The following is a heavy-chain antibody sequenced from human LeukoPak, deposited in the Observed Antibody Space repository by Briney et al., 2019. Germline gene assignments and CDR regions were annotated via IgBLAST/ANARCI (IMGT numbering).Heavy chain of an antibody. CDR1: GFMFSSYW. D-gene: IGHD5-18*01. CDR3: AKEGRYTYGYVDY. Sequence: GGSLRLSCAATGFMFSSYWMSWVRQAPGKGLEWVASIKHDGSEKYYVDSVKGRFTISRDTSKNTLYLQLNSLRAEDTAVYYCAKEGRYTYGYVDYWGQGTLVTVSS. V-gene: IGHV3-7*03. J-gene: IGHJ4*02. CDR2: IKHDGSEK.